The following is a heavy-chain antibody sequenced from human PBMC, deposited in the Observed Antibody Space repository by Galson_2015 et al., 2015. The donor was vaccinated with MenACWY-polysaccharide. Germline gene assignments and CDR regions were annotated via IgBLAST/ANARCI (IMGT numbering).Heavy chain of an antibody. D-gene: IGHD3-16*01. CDR1: GYTFTGYY. Sequence: SVKVSCKASGYTFTGYYIHWVRQAPGQGLEWMGQISPHSGATNCAQNFQGRVTMTRDTSISTAYMELSRLSSDDTAVYYCARERGAGATYVNYWGQGTLVAVSS. V-gene: IGHV1-2*06. J-gene: IGHJ4*02. CDR3: ARERGAGATYVNY. CDR2: ISPHSGAT.